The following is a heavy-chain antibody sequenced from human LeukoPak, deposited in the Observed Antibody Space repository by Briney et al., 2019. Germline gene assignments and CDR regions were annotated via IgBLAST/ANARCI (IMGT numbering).Heavy chain of an antibody. CDR2: ISGSGGST. J-gene: IGHJ3*02. D-gene: IGHD3-3*01. V-gene: IGHV3-23*01. Sequence: PGGSLRLSCAASGFTVSSNYMSWVRQAPGKGLEWVSAISGSGGSTYYADSVKGRFTISRDNSKNTLYLQMNSLRAEDTAVYYCAKGLGYDFWSGYYSTAFDIWGQGTMVTVSS. CDR3: AKGLGYDFWSGYYSTAFDI. CDR1: GFTVSSNY.